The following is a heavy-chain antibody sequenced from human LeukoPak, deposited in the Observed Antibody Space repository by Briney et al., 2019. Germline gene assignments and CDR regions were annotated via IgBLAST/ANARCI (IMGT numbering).Heavy chain of an antibody. J-gene: IGHJ3*02. CDR1: GGTFSSYA. CDR3: ARTPYYGDYKLNAFDI. Sequence: ASVKVSCKASGGTFSSYAISWVRQAPGQGLEWMGRIIPILGIANYAQKFQGRVTITADKSTSTAYMELSSLRSEDTAVYYCARTPYYGDYKLNAFDIWGQGTMVTVSS. D-gene: IGHD4-17*01. V-gene: IGHV1-69*04. CDR2: IIPILGIA.